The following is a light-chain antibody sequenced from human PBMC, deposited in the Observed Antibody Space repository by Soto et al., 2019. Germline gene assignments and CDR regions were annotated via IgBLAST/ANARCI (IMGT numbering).Light chain of an antibody. CDR1: SSNIGSDT. V-gene: IGLV1-44*01. CDR2: NDD. Sequence: QSVLTQPPSVSGTPGLRVTISCSGGSSNIGSDTVNWYQQLPGTAPKLLIFNDDQRPSGVPDRFSGSRSGTSASLAISGLQSDDEADYFCSTWDGSLNGWVFGGGTMVTVL. CDR3: STWDGSLNGWV. J-gene: IGLJ3*02.